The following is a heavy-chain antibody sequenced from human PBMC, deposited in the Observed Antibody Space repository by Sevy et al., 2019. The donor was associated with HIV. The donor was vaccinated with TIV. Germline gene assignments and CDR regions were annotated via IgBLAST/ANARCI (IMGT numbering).Heavy chain of an antibody. CDR3: ARDGRLGQQLVWVAFDI. V-gene: IGHV3-30*04. J-gene: IGHJ3*02. D-gene: IGHD6-13*01. CDR1: GFTFSSYA. CDR2: ISYDGSNK. Sequence: GGSLRLSCAASGFTFSSYAMHWVRQAPGKGLEWVAVISYDGSNKYYADSVKGRFTISRDNSKNTLYLQMNSLRAEDTAVYYCARDGRLGQQLVWVAFDIWDQGTMVTVSS.